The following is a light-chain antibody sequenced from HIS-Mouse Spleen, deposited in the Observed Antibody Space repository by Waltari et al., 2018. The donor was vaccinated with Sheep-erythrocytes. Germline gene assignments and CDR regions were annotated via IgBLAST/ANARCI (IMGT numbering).Light chain of an antibody. CDR1: SSDVGSYNL. J-gene: IGLJ3*02. V-gene: IGLV2-23*01. CDR2: EGS. Sequence: QSALTLPASVSGSPGQSITISCTATSSDVGSYNLVPQYPPHPGKAPNLMIYEGSKRHSVVFNSFAGSNSGNTASLTISGLQAEDETYYYCCSYAGSGTWVFGGGTKLTVL. CDR3: CSYAGSGTWV.